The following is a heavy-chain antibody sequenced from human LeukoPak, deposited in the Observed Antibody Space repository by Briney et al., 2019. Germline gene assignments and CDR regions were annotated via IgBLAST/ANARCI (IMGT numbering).Heavy chain of an antibody. CDR3: AKCEAAEDYYYYYGMDV. V-gene: IGHV3-23*01. CDR1: GFTFSSYA. Sequence: GGSLRLSCAASGFTFSSYAMSWVRQAPGKGLEWISAISDSAGLTYYADSVKGRFTISRDNSKNTLYLQMNSLRAEDTAVYYCAKCEAAEDYYYYYGMDVWGQGTTVTVSS. J-gene: IGHJ6*02. CDR2: ISDSAGLT.